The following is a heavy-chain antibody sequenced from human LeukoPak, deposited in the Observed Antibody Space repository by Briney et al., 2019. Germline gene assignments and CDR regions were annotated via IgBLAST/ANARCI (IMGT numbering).Heavy chain of an antibody. CDR2: IKSNGRTT. CDR3: ARDGRLDGCNAIINN. Sequence: GGSLRLSCAASGFTFSNYWMHWVRHAPGKGLVWVSSIKSNGRTTSYADSVKGRFTISRDNAKNTLYLQMNSLRVEDTAVYYCARDGRLDGCNAIINNWGQGTLVTGSS. J-gene: IGHJ4*02. CDR1: GFTFSNYW. D-gene: IGHD5-24*01. V-gene: IGHV3-74*01.